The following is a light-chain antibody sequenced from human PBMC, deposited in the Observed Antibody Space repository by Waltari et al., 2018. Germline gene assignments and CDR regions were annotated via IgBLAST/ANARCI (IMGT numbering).Light chain of an antibody. V-gene: IGKV1-39*01. CDR2: GAS. CDR1: QTINKF. J-gene: IGKJ5*01. CDR3: QQSYSPPQNT. Sequence: DIQMTQSPSSLSASVGDRVTITCRASQTINKFLNCYQHKPGKAPKLLIYGASSLYSGVPSRFSGSGSGTDFSLTINGLQPEDSATYYCQQSYSPPQNTFGQGTQVEI.